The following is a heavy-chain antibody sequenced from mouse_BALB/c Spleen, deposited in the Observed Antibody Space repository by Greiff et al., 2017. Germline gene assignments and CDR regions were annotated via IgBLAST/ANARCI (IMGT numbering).Heavy chain of an antibody. J-gene: IGHJ4*01. D-gene: IGHD2-14*01. Sequence: EVKLVESGGGLVQPGESLKLSCESNEYEFPSHDMSWVRKTPEKRLELVAAINSDGGSTYYPDTMERRFIISRDNTKKTLYLQMSSLRSEDTALYYCAKSPVHYRDGYYYAMDYWGQGTSVTVSS. CDR1: EYEFPSHD. CDR2: INSDGGST. CDR3: AKSPVHYRDGYYYAMDY. V-gene: IGHV5-2*01.